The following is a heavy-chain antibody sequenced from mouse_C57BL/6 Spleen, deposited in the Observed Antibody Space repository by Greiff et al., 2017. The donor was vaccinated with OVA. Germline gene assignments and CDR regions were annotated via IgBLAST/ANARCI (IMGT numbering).Heavy chain of an antibody. CDR2: IVPETGGT. V-gene: IGHV1-15*01. CDR1: GYTFTNYE. CDR3: TRGRAGYYLDY. Sequence: QVQLQQSGAGLVRPGASVTLSCKASGYTFTNYEMHWVKQTPVHGLDWIGAIVPETGGTAYNQKFKGKAILTADKSSSTAYMELRSLTSEDSAVYYCTRGRAGYYLDYWGQGTTLTVSS. D-gene: IGHD3-3*01. J-gene: IGHJ2*01.